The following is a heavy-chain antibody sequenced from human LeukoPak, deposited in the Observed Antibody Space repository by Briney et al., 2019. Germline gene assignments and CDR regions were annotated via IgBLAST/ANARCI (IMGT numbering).Heavy chain of an antibody. J-gene: IGHJ3*02. V-gene: IGHV3-53*01. Sequence: GGSLRLSCVVSGFTFSDHYMVWVRQAPGKGLEWVSVTYTGGNSYYAGSVKGRFIISRDISKNTLYLQMNSLRAEDSALYYCARGGRGSAAVVAPRSFDIWGQGTMVTVSS. D-gene: IGHD3-22*01. CDR2: TYTGGNS. CDR3: ARGGRGSAAVVAPRSFDI. CDR1: GFTFSDHY.